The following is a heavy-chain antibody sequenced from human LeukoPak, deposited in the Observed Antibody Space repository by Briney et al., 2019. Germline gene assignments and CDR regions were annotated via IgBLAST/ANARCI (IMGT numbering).Heavy chain of an antibody. CDR1: GFTFSSYW. CDR3: ANYVRGVINYYYYMDV. D-gene: IGHD3-10*02. CDR2: IKQDGSEK. V-gene: IGHV3-7*03. Sequence: GGSLRLSCAASGFTFSSYWMSWVRQAPGKGLEWVANIKQDGSEKYYVDSVKGRFTISRDNSKNTLYLQMNSLRAEDTAVYYCANYVRGVINYYYYMDVWGKGTTVTVSS. J-gene: IGHJ6*03.